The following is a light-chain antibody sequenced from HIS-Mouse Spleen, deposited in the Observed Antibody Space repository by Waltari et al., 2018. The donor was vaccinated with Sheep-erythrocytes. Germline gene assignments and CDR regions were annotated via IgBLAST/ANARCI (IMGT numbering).Light chain of an antibody. CDR3: QQYYSTLT. CDR2: CAS. Sequence: DIVMTQSPASLAVSLGERATINCKSSQSVLYNSNNKYYLAWYQQIPGQPPKLLSYCASTRESGVPNRFSGSGSGTDFTLTISSLQAEDVAVYYCQQYYSTLTFGGGTKVEIK. V-gene: IGKV4-1*01. CDR1: QSVLYNSNNKYY. J-gene: IGKJ4*01.